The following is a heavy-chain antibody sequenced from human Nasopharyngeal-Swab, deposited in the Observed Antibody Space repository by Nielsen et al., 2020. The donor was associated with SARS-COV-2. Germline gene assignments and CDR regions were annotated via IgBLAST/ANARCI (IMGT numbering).Heavy chain of an antibody. D-gene: IGHD1-14*01. CDR2: VKSKSKNYVT. J-gene: IGHJ4*02. CDR3: SASVATRSDY. Sequence: GESLKISCAASGFTFSGSSMHWVRQAPGKGLEWVGHVKSKSKNYVTTYSGSMKGRFTISRDDSKNTAYLQMDSLQAEDTAIYYCSASVATRSDYWGQGTLVTVSS. CDR1: GFTFSGSS. V-gene: IGHV3-73*01.